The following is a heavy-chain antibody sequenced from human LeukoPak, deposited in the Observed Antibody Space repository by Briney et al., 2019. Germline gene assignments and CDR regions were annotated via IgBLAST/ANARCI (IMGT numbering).Heavy chain of an antibody. D-gene: IGHD6-19*01. CDR1: GDSISGYY. J-gene: IGHJ4*02. CDR3: AREGSSGWYSPFDY. Sequence: SETLSLTCAVSGDSISGYYWSWFRQPPGKGLEWIGYIYYIGSTKYNPSLRRRVTISVDTSKNQFSLKLTSVTAADTAVYYCAREGSSGWYSPFDYWGQGTLVTVSS. V-gene: IGHV4-59*01. CDR2: IYYIGST.